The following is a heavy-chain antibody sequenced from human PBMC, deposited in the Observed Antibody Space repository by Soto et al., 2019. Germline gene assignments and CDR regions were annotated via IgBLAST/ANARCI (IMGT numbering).Heavy chain of an antibody. D-gene: IGHD3-10*01. CDR3: ARSGHSFAGAV. Sequence: PSETLSLTCTVSNGSVSSESYSWNWIRQPPGKGLEWIGYIYYRGITNYSPSLKSRVTISVYTSKNQFSLKLRSVSAADTAIYYCARSGHSFAGAVWCQGILVTVSS. J-gene: IGHJ4*02. V-gene: IGHV4-61*01. CDR1: NGSVSSESYS. CDR2: IYYRGIT.